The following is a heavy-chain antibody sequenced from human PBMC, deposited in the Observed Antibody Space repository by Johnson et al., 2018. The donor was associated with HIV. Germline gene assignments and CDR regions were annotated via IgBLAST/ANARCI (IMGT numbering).Heavy chain of an antibody. CDR1: EFSFSTYA. D-gene: IGHD2-15*01. J-gene: IGHJ3*02. CDR2: VSYHGSNK. Sequence: QVQLVESGGGVVQPGRSLRLSCAASEFSFSTYAMHWVRQAPGKGLEWVAVVSYHGSNKYYADSVKGRFTISRDNSKNTLYMQMNSLRAEDTAVYYCARERYGSQAIDGFDIWGQGTMVIVS. CDR3: ARERYGSQAIDGFDI. V-gene: IGHV3-30*19.